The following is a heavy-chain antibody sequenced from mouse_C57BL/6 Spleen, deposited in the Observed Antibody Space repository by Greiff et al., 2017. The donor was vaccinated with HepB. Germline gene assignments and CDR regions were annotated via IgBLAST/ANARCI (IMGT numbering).Heavy chain of an antibody. CDR1: GFTFSSYA. CDR3: ARAGLRPYFDY. V-gene: IGHV5-4*01. Sequence: EVQLVESGGGLVKPGGSLKLSCAASGFTFSSYAMSWVRQTPEKRLEWVATISDGGSYTYYPDNVKGRFTISRDNAKNNLYLQMSHLKSEDTAMYYCARAGLRPYFDYWGQGTTLTVSS. J-gene: IGHJ2*01. D-gene: IGHD1-2*01. CDR2: ISDGGSYT.